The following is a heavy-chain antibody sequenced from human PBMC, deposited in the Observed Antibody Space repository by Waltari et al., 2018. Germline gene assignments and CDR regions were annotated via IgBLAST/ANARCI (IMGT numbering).Heavy chain of an antibody. CDR1: GFTVSNNY. J-gene: IGHJ3*01. V-gene: IGHV3-66*02. Sequence: EVQLAESGGGLVQPGGSLRISCAASGFTVSNNYMSWVRQAPGKGLEWVSRIYSGGYTQYADAVKGRFTISRDNSKNTLYLQMNSLRVEDTAVYYCARNPRYDSPDWGQGRKVT. CDR2: IYSGGYT. CDR3: ARNPRYDSPD. D-gene: IGHD3-22*01.